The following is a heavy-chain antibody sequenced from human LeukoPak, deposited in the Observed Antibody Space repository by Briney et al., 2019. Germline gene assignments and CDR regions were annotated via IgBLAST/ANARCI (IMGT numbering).Heavy chain of an antibody. Sequence: PGGSLRLSCAASGFTFSSYWMHWVRQAPGKGLVWVSRINSDGSSTSYADSVKGRFTISRDNAKNTLYLQMNSLRAEDTAVYYCARWEFLRYYYYMDVWGKGTTVTISS. CDR1: GFTFSSYW. D-gene: IGHD3-10*01. CDR3: ARWEFLRYYYYMDV. V-gene: IGHV3-74*01. CDR2: INSDGSST. J-gene: IGHJ6*03.